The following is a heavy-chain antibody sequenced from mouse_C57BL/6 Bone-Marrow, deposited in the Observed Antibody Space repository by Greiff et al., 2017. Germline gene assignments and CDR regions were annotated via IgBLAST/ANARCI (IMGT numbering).Heavy chain of an antibody. CDR1: GYTFTSYW. CDR2: INPNSGST. J-gene: IGHJ2*01. Sequence: QVQLQQPGAELVKPGASVKLSCKASGYTFTSYWMHWVKQRPGQGLEWIGMINPNSGSTNYNEKFKSKATLTVDKSSSTAYMQLSSLTSEDSAVYYCARDYYGSSYYFDYWGQGTTLTVSS. D-gene: IGHD1-1*01. V-gene: IGHV1-64*01. CDR3: ARDYYGSSYYFDY.